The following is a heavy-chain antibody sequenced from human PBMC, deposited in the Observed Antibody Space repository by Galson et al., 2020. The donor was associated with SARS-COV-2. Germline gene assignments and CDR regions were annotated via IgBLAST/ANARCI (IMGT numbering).Heavy chain of an antibody. V-gene: IGHV3-30*04. CDR1: GFTFSSYA. D-gene: IGHD2-2*02. CDR2: ISYDGSNK. Sequence: TGGSLRLSCAASGFTFSSYAMHWVRQAPGKGLEWVAVISYDGSNKYYADSVKGRFTISRDNSKNTLYLQMNSLRAEDTAVYDCARLGGYCSSTSCYTPYYYGMDVWGQGTTVTVSS. CDR3: ARLGGYCSSTSCYTPYYYGMDV. J-gene: IGHJ6*02.